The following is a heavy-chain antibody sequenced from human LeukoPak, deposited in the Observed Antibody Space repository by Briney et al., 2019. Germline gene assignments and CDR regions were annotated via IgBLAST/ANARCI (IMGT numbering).Heavy chain of an antibody. V-gene: IGHV3-23*01. CDR3: PKALSDFWRAQNE. D-gene: IGHD3-3*01. CDR2: ISASGGST. J-gene: IGHJ4*02. CDR1: GFTFNNYA. Sequence: GGSLRLSCAASGFTFNNYAMSWVRRAPGKGLEWVSDISASGGSTDYADSVKGRFTISRDNSKNTLHLQMTSLRAEDTAIYYCPKALSDFWRAQNEWGQGTLVTSPQ.